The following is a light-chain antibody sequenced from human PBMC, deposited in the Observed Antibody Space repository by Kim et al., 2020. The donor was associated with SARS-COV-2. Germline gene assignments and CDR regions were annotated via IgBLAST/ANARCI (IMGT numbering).Light chain of an antibody. CDR3: GTWDSSLSGLV. V-gene: IGLV1-51*01. CDR1: SSNIGNNA. Sequence: GQKVTTSSSGSSSNIGNNAVSGHQQLPGTAPKLLIYDNNKRPSGIPDRFSGSKSGTSANLGITGLQTGDEADYYCGTWDSSLSGLVFGGGTQLTVL. CDR2: DNN. J-gene: IGLJ3*02.